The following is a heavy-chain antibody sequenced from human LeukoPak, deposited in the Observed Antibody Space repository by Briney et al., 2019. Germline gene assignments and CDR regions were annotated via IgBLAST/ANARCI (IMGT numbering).Heavy chain of an antibody. Sequence: PGGSLRLSCAASGFTFSNYWMSWVRQAPGKGLEWVANIKQDGSEKYYVDSVKGRFTISRDNSKNTLYLQMNSLRAEDTAVYYCARHPKSGYTGYESDYWGQGTLVTVSS. V-gene: IGHV3-7*01. CDR2: IKQDGSEK. D-gene: IGHD5-12*01. J-gene: IGHJ4*02. CDR1: GFTFSNYW. CDR3: ARHPKSGYTGYESDY.